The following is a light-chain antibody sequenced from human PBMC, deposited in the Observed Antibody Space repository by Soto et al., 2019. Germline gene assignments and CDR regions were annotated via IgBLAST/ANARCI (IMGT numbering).Light chain of an antibody. Sequence: QSVLTQPRSVSGSPGQSVTISCSGTSSDVGGYNYVSWYQQYAGKAPKLMIYDVSKRPSGVPDRFSGSKSGNTASLTITGLQAEDEADYSCCSYAGRYTYVFGTGTKVTVL. CDR3: CSYAGRYTYV. CDR2: DVS. J-gene: IGLJ1*01. V-gene: IGLV2-11*01. CDR1: SSDVGGYNY.